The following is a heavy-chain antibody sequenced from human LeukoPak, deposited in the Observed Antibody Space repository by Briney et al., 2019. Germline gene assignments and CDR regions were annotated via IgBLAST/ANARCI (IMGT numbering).Heavy chain of an antibody. CDR1: GYTFTGYY. J-gene: IGHJ1*01. V-gene: IGHV1-2*02. CDR3: ARSTTPNENEYFEH. D-gene: IGHD2/OR15-2a*01. Sequence: ASVKVSCKASGYTFTGYYIHWVRQAPGQGLEWMGWINPNSGGTNYIQKFQGKVTMTRDTSISTAYMELSRLRSDDTAVYYCARSTTPNENEYFEHWGQGTLVTVSS. CDR2: INPNSGGT.